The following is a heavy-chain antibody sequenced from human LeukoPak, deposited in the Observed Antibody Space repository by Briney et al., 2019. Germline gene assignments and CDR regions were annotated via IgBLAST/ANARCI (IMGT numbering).Heavy chain of an antibody. J-gene: IGHJ4*02. V-gene: IGHV3-23*01. CDR2: ISGSGGST. D-gene: IGHD3-22*01. CDR3: AKGGFGITMIVVVITNFDY. Sequence: GGSLRLSCAASGFTFSSYGMSWVRQAPGKGLEWVSSISGSGGSTYYADSVKGRFTISRDNSKNTLYLQMNSLRAEDTAVYYCAKGGFGITMIVVVITNFDYWGQGTLVTVSS. CDR1: GFTFSSYG.